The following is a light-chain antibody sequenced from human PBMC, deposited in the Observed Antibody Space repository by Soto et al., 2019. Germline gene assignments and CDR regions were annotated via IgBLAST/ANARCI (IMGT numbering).Light chain of an antibody. CDR2: LVS. CDR1: QRLHDSNRRNY. Sequence: IVMTQSPLSLPVTPGEPASISCRSSQRLHDSNRRNYLNWYVQKPGQSPQLLIYLVSNRASGVPDRFSGSGSGTDFTLIISRVEAEDVGVYHCMQALQTPYTFGQGTKLEI. V-gene: IGKV2-28*01. CDR3: MQALQTPYT. J-gene: IGKJ2*01.